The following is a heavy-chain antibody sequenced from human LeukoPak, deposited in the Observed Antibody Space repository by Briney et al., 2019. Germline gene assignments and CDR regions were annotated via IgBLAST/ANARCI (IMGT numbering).Heavy chain of an antibody. D-gene: IGHD1-26*01. V-gene: IGHV1-2*02. CDR2: INPNSGGT. Sequence: ASVKVSCKASGYTFTGYYMHWVRQAPGRGLEWMGWINPNSGGTNYAQKFQGRVTMTRDTSISTAYMELSRLRSDDTAVYYCARVYSGSYSGDDDDYWGQGTLVTVSS. CDR1: GYTFTGYY. J-gene: IGHJ4*02. CDR3: ARVYSGSYSGDDDDY.